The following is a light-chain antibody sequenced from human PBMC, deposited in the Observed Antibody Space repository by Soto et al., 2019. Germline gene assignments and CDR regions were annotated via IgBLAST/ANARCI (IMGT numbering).Light chain of an antibody. Sequence: DIQMTQSPPSLSASVGDRVTITCRASQSIGTYLNWYQEKPGKAPKVLIYAASNLEKGVPSRFGGSGSGTDFTLTITSRRRDDLATYYCQQRSTTPWTLGQGTKVEIK. J-gene: IGKJ1*01. CDR1: QSIGTY. V-gene: IGKV1-39*01. CDR3: QQRSTTPWT. CDR2: AAS.